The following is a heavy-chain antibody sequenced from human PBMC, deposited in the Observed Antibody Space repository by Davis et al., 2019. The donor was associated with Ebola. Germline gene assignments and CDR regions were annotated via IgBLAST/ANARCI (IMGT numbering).Heavy chain of an antibody. D-gene: IGHD5-18*01. Sequence: GESLKISCADSVITFSSYAMTWVRQAPGKGLEWVSAISGSGGTTYYAGSVKGRFTVSRDNSKNTLYLQMNSLRAEDTAVYYCAKGLDTAMVTPLYWGQGTLVTVSS. J-gene: IGHJ4*02. CDR3: AKGLDTAMVTPLY. CDR1: VITFSSYA. V-gene: IGHV3-23*01. CDR2: ISGSGGTT.